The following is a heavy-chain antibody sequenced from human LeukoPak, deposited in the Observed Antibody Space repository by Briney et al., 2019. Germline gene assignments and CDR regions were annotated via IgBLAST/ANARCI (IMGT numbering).Heavy chain of an antibody. V-gene: IGHV4-39*01. Sequence: SETLFLTCSIPDGSFSSGTYSWGWIRQSPGKGLEGIGSIHYRGSSYYNPSRKSRAAIFVDTSRDQVSMDLSYVTAADTALYYCVRHISANTGYFDSCGQGTLVTVSS. CDR3: VRHISANTGYFDS. CDR1: DGSFSSGTYS. J-gene: IGHJ4*02. CDR2: IHYRGSS.